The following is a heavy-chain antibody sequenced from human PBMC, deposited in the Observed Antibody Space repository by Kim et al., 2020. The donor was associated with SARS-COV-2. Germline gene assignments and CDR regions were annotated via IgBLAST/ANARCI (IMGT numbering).Heavy chain of an antibody. J-gene: IGHJ5*02. Sequence: STYYNPSLKSRITISIDTSKNQFSLRLSSVTAADTAVYSCAREGASGFDPWGQGTLVTVSS. D-gene: IGHD3-16*01. V-gene: IGHV4-31*02. CDR2: ST. CDR3: AREGASGFDP.